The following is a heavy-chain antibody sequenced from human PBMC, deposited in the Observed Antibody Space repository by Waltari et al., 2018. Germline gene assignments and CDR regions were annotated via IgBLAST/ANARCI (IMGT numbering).Heavy chain of an antibody. V-gene: IGHV4-34*01. J-gene: IGHJ5*02. CDR3: ARHARITIYGVVSPNWFDP. Sequence: QVQLQQWGAGLLKPSETLSLTCAVYGGSFSGYYWSWIRQPPGKGLEWIGEINHSGSTNYNPSRKSRVTISVDTAKNQVSLKLSSVTAADTAVYYCARHARITIYGVVSPNWFDPWGQGTLVTVSS. D-gene: IGHD3-3*01. CDR2: INHSGST. CDR1: GGSFSGYY.